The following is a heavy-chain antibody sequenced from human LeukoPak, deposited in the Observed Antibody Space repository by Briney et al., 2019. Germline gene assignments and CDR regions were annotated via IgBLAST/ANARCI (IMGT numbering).Heavy chain of an antibody. V-gene: IGHV6-1*01. J-gene: IGHJ4*02. CDR3: ARGSWRIVPAAYFDY. CDR2: TYYRSKWYN. Sequence: SRTPSLTCAISGDSVSSNSAAWNWIRQSPSRGLEWLGRTYYRSKWYNDYAVSVKSRITINPDTSKNQFSLQLNSVTPEDTAVYYCARGSWRIVPAAYFDYWGQGTLVTVSS. D-gene: IGHD2-2*01. CDR1: GDSVSSNSAA.